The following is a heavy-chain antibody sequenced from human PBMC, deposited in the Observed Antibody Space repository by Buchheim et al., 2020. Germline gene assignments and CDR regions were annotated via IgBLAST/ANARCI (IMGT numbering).Heavy chain of an antibody. V-gene: IGHV3-48*01. J-gene: IGHJ3*02. D-gene: IGHD1-26*01. CDR1: GFTFSSYS. Sequence: EVQLVESGGGFVQPGGSLRLSCAASGFTFSSYSMNWVRQAPGKGLEWVSYISSRSSSIQYDDSVKGRFTISRANAKNSLYLQMNSLRAEDTAVYYCASVYSGSYTNWAFDIWGQGT. CDR3: ASVYSGSYTNWAFDI. CDR2: ISSRSSSI.